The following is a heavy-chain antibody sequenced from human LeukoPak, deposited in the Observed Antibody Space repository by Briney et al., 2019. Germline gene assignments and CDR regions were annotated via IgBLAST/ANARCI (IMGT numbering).Heavy chain of an antibody. J-gene: IGHJ5*02. Sequence: PSETLFLTCTVSGGSIGSSSYYWGWIRQPPGKGLEWIGSIYYSGSTYYNPSLKSRVTISVDTSKNHFSLKLSSVTAADTAVYYCATQGGFRTGFDPWGQGTLVTVSS. V-gene: IGHV4-39*01. CDR3: ATQGGFRTGFDP. D-gene: IGHD3/OR15-3a*01. CDR1: GGSIGSSSYY. CDR2: IYYSGST.